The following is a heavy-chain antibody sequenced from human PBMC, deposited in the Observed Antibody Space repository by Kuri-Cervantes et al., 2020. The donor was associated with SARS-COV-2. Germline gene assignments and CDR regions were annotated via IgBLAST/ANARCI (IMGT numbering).Heavy chain of an antibody. CDR3: ARGVGSSWYVDDAFDI. D-gene: IGHD6-13*01. CDR2: IIPIFGTA. Sequence: SVKVSCKASGGTFSSYTISWVRQALGQGLEWMGGIIPIFGTANYAQKFQGRVTITTDGSTSTAYMELSSLRSEDTAVYYCARGVGSSWYVDDAFDIWGQGTMVTVSS. V-gene: IGHV1-69*05. CDR1: GGTFSSYT. J-gene: IGHJ3*02.